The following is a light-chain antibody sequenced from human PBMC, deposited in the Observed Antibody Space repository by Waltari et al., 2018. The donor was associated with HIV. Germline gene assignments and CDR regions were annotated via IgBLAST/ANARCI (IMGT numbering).Light chain of an antibody. V-gene: IGLV2-14*03. Sequence: SALTQPASVSGSPGQSITISCSGTSGDVGGYTFVPWYQKHPGKAPKLIIYNVSSRPSGFSIRFSGSRSANTASLTISGLQVEDEADYFCSSYTSSGPRYVLFGGGTRLTVL. CDR2: NVS. CDR1: SGDVGGYTF. CDR3: SSYTSSGPRYVL. J-gene: IGLJ2*01.